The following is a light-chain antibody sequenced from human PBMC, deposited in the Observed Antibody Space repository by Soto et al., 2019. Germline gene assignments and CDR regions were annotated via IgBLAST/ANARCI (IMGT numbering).Light chain of an antibody. CDR1: SSNIGSNT. V-gene: IGLV1-44*01. CDR3: AAWDDSLNGYV. CDR2: SNN. J-gene: IGLJ1*01. Sequence: QSVLTQPPSASGTPGQRVTISCSGRSSNIGSNTVNWYQQLPGTAPKLLIYSNNQRPSGVPDRFSGSKSGTSAALAISGLQSEDEADYYCAAWDDSLNGYVVGTGTKLTVL.